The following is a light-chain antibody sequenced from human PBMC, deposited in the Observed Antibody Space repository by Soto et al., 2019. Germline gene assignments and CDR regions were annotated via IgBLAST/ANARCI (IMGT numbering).Light chain of an antibody. CDR2: DVS. V-gene: IGLV2-14*01. Sequence: QSALIQPASVSGSPGQSITISCTGTSSDVGGYNYVSWYQQHPGKAPKLMIFDVSNRPSGVSNRFSGSKSGNTASLTISGLHAEDEAAYSCSSYTRSSTLVFGGGTKLTVL. CDR1: SSDVGGYNY. J-gene: IGLJ2*01. CDR3: SSYTRSSTLV.